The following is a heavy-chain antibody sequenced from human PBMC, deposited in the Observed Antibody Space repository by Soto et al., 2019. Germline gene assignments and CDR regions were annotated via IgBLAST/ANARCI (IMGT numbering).Heavy chain of an antibody. J-gene: IGHJ6*02. CDR2: IYYSGST. CDR3: ARVPGGDYGPHFYYYYYYGMDV. Sequence: QVQLQESGPGLVKPSQTLSLTCTVSGGSISSGDYYWSWIRQPPGKGLEWIGYIYYSGSTYYNPSLKSRVTISVDTSKNQFSLKLSSVTAADTAVYYCARVPGGDYGPHFYYYYYYGMDVWGQGTTVTVSS. CDR1: GGSISSGDYY. V-gene: IGHV4-30-4*01. D-gene: IGHD4-17*01.